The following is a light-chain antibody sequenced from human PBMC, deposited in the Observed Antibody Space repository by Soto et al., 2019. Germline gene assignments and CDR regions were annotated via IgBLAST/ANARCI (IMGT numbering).Light chain of an antibody. V-gene: IGLV2-8*01. J-gene: IGLJ2*01. CDR2: EVT. CDR3: SSYADTNNLV. Sequence: QSALTQPPSASGSPGQSVTISCTGTGSDVASYDYVSWYQQHPGKAPKLIIYEVTTRPSGVPDRFSASKSGTTASLTVSGLQAEEEADYYCSSYADTNNLVFGGGTQLTVL. CDR1: GSDVASYDY.